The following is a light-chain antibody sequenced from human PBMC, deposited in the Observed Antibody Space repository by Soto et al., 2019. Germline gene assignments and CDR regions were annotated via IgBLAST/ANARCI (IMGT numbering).Light chain of an antibody. Sequence: DIQMTQSPSSLSASVGDIVTITCRASQSISSYFHWYQQKRGKAPKLLIYAASSLQSGVTSRFSGSGSGTDFTLTNSSLQPEDFATYYCQQSYSTPFTFGPGTKVDIK. CDR2: AAS. V-gene: IGKV1-39*01. J-gene: IGKJ3*01. CDR1: QSISSY. CDR3: QQSYSTPFT.